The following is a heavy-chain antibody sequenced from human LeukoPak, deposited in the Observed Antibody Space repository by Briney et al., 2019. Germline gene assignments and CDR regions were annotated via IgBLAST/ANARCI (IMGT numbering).Heavy chain of an antibody. CDR2: ISWNSGSI. J-gene: IGHJ4*02. CDR3: AKDIHSSGWFPNFDY. CDR1: GFTFDDYA. V-gene: IGHV3-9*03. D-gene: IGHD6-19*01. Sequence: GGSLRLSCAASGFTFDDYAMHWVRQAPGKGLEWVTGISWNSGSIGYADSVKGRFTISRDNAKNSLYLQMNSLRAEDMALYYCAKDIHSSGWFPNFDYWGQGTLVTVSS.